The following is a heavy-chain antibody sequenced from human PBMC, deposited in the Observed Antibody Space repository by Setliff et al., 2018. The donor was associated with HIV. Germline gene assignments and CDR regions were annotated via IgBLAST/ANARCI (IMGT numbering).Heavy chain of an antibody. CDR1: GFTFSSYC. J-gene: IGHJ6*03. Sequence: PGGSLRLSCVASGFTFSSYCMDWFRQAPGKGLEWVSSISYGSTYIYQSDSVRGRFTISRDGAKKSLYLQMNSLGAEDTAVYYCARSGGIGNYHWDVWGKGTTVTVSS. CDR2: ISYGSTYI. CDR3: ARSGGIGNYHWDV. V-gene: IGHV3-21*01. D-gene: IGHD3-16*01.